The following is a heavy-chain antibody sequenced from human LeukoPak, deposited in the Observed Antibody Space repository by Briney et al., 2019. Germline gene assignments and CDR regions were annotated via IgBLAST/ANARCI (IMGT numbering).Heavy chain of an antibody. Sequence: SETLSLTCTVSGGSISSYYWSWIRQPAGKGLEWIGSIYHSGSTYYNPSLKSRVTIPVDTSKNQFSLKLSSVTAADTAVYYCARHYYDSSGYLVDYWGQGTLVTVSS. J-gene: IGHJ4*02. CDR3: ARHYYDSSGYLVDY. CDR2: IYHSGST. V-gene: IGHV4-59*08. CDR1: GGSISSYY. D-gene: IGHD3-22*01.